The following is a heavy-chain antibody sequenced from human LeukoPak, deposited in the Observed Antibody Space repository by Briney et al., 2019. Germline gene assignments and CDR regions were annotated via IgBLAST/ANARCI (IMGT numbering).Heavy chain of an antibody. Sequence: NPSETLSLTCTVSGGSVSSGSYYWSWIRQPPGKGLEWIGYICYSGSTNYNPSLKSRVTISVDTSKNQFSLKLSSVTAADTAVYYCARDSGIPPFYYYYGMDVWGQGTTVTVSS. CDR2: ICYSGST. J-gene: IGHJ6*02. V-gene: IGHV4-61*01. CDR1: GGSVSSGSYY. CDR3: ARDSGIPPFYYYYGMDV. D-gene: IGHD2-21*01.